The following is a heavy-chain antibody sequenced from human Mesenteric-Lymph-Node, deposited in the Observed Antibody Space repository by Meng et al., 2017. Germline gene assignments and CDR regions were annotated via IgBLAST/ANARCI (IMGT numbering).Heavy chain of an antibody. J-gene: IGHJ4*02. CDR2: VNHSGST. D-gene: IGHD3-22*01. V-gene: IGHV4-34*01. Sequence: SETLSLTCAVSGGSLSGYHWTWIRQPPGKGLEWIGEVNHSGSTNYHPSLKSRVFISVDMSKTQFSLKLNSVTAADTALYFCARGSGFYYDTSGPLDYWGQGIQVTVSS. CDR1: GGSLSGYH. CDR3: ARGSGFYYDTSGPLDY.